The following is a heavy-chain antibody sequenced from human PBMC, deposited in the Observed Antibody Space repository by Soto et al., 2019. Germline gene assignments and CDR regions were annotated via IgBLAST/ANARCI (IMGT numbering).Heavy chain of an antibody. CDR2: IFYNGTT. CDR3: ARGKGTHRY. Sequence: KSSETLSLTCSVSGVTLTSYYWSWIRQTPGKTLEWIGCIFYNGTTNYNPSLQSRVTISLDMSKNQFSLELNSVTAEDTALYYCARGKGTHRYWGRGTLVTVSS. D-gene: IGHD3-10*01. CDR1: GVTLTSYY. V-gene: IGHV4-59*01. J-gene: IGHJ4*02.